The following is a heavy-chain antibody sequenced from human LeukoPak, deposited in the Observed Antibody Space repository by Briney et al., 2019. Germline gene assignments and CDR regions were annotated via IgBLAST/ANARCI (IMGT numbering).Heavy chain of an antibody. CDR2: IKQDGGEI. CDR1: GFPLSDYW. D-gene: IGHD4-17*01. J-gene: IGHJ6*03. V-gene: IGHV3-7*04. CDR3: ARGDYGDYWNYYYMDV. Sequence: PGGSLRLSCAASGFPLSDYWMSWVRQAPGKGLEWVANIKQDGGEIYYVDSVKGRFTISRDNAKNSLYLQMNSLRAEDTAVYYCARGDYGDYWNYYYMDVWGKGTTVTVSS.